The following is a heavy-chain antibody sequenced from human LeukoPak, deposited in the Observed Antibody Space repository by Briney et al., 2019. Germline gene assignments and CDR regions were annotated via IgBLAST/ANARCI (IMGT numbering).Heavy chain of an antibody. V-gene: IGHV3-64*02. CDR2: ISSNGDNT. CDR1: GFPFSNYV. J-gene: IGHJ4*01. D-gene: IGHD6-19*01. CDR3: ARCIYSCWHASAC. Sequence: GGSLRLSCAASGFPFSNYVMHWVRQAPGRGLEDVSAISSNGDNTYYADSVKGRFTISRDNSKNTLYLQMGSMRAYDMAVYYCARCIYSCWHASACWGQGTLVTVSS.